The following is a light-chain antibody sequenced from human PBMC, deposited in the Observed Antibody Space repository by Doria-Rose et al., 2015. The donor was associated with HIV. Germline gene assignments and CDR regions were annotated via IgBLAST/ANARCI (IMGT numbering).Light chain of an antibody. J-gene: IGKJ3*01. CDR1: QSLLYTSKNY. V-gene: IGKV4-1*01. CDR3: QQYYDTPS. Sequence: EIVMTQSPESLGMSLGERATLNCKSNQSLLYTSKNYLAWYQQKPGQPPKLLIHWDSTRQSGIPARFSGSGSGTDFTLTISSLEAEDVAVYYCQQYYDTPSFGPGTTVDIK. CDR2: WDS.